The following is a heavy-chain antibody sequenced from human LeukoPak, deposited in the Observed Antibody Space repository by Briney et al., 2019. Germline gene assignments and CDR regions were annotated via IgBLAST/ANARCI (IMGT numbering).Heavy chain of an antibody. CDR1: GGSISSSSYY. CDR3: ARQGSGYYWGKYYFDY. V-gene: IGHV4-39*01. D-gene: IGHD3-22*01. CDR2: IYYSGST. Sequence: SETLSLTCTVSGGSISSSSYYWGWIRQPPGKGLEWIGSIYYSGSTYYNPSLKSRVTISVDTSKNQFSLKLSSVTAADTAVYYCARQGSGYYWGKYYFDYWGQGALVTVSS. J-gene: IGHJ4*02.